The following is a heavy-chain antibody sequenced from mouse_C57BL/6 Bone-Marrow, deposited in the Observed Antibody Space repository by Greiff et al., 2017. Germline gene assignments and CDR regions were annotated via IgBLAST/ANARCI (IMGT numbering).Heavy chain of an antibody. CDR1: GYTFTSYW. CDR2: IDPSDSYT. V-gene: IGHV1-69*01. CDR3: AREGNGSPYYFDY. D-gene: IGHD1-1*01. J-gene: IGHJ2*01. Sequence: QVQLQQPGAELVMPGASVKLSCKASGYTFTSYWMHWVKQRPGQGLEWIGEIDPSDSYTNYNQKFKGKSTLTVDKSSSTAYMQLSSLTSEDSAVYYCAREGNGSPYYFDYWGQGTTLTVSS.